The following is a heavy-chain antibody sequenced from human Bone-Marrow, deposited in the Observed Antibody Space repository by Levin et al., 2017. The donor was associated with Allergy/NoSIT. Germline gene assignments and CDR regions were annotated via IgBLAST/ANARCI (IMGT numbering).Heavy chain of an antibody. CDR2: ISSSSMYI. J-gene: IGHJ4*02. CDR1: GFTFNTYN. Sequence: NPGGSLRLSCAASGFTFNTYNMNWVRQAPGKGLEWLSSISSSSMYIYYADSVKGRFTVSRDNAKNSVFLQMNSLRVEDTAMYYCVRVRAAAAGLFDFWGQGSLVIVSS. CDR3: VRVRAAAAGLFDF. V-gene: IGHV3-21*01. D-gene: IGHD6-13*01.